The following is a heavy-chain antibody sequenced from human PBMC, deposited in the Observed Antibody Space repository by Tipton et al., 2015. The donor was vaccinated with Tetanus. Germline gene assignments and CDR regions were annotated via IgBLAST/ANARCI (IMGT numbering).Heavy chain of an antibody. V-gene: IGHV4-30-4*01. CDR2: IYQTGTT. Sequence: TLSLTCTVSGASFSSGDYYWSWIRKPPGKDLEWIGYIYQTGTTYYNPSLKGRVTISMDRSNTQFSLRLDSLTAADAAVYFCARDRRDFAYDSRGFYSPLYYFDNWGQGLRVTVSS. CDR1: GASFSSGDYY. D-gene: IGHD3-22*01. J-gene: IGHJ4*02. CDR3: ARDRRDFAYDSRGFYSPLYYFDN.